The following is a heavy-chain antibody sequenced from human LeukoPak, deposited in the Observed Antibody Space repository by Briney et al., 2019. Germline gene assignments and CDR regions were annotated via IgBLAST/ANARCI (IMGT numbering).Heavy chain of an antibody. V-gene: IGHV3-74*01. D-gene: IGHD3-10*02. CDR3: AREMKLFGTDWGAFDI. Sequence: GGSLRLSCAASGFTFSSYWMHWVRQAPGKGLVGVSRINSGGSITSYADSVKGRFTISRDNAKNTLYLQMNSLRAEDTAVYFCAREMKLFGTDWGAFDIWGRGTMVTVSS. CDR2: INSGGSIT. J-gene: IGHJ3*02. CDR1: GFTFSSYW.